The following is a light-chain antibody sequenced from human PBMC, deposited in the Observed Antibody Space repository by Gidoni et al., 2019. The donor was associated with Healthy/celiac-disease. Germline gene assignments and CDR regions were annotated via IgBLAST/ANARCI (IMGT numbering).Light chain of an antibody. Sequence: IQLTQSPSTLSASVGDRVTITCRASQSISSWLAWYQQKPGKAPKLLIYDASSLESVFPSRFSGRGSGTEFTLTISSLQPDDFATYYCQQYNSYSYTFGQGTKLEIK. CDR3: QQYNSYSYT. CDR2: DAS. V-gene: IGKV1-5*01. CDR1: QSISSW. J-gene: IGKJ2*01.